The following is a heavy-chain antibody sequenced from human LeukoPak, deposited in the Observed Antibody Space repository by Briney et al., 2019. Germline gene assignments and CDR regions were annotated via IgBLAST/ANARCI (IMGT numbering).Heavy chain of an antibody. D-gene: IGHD4-11*01. CDR2: IRADNGDT. J-gene: IGHJ4*02. CDR3: ARDWPTVITDY. CDR1: GYTFTSHG. Sequence: GASVKVSCKTSGYTFTSHGISWVRQAPGQGVEWMGWIRADNGDTKYAQKFQDRLTVTTDTSTGAAYMELRSLSADDTAVYYCARDWPTVITDYWGQGTLVTVSS. V-gene: IGHV1-18*01.